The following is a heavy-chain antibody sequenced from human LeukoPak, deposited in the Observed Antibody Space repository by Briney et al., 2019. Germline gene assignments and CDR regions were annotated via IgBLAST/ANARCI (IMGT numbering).Heavy chain of an antibody. CDR1: GFTLSTYA. J-gene: IGHJ3*02. CDR2: FSYVGSIK. CDR3: ARGYRSYGDAFDI. D-gene: IGHD3-16*01. Sequence: GRSLRLSCAASGFTLSTYAMHWVRQAPGKGLEWVAMFSYVGSIKLNADSVQGRFTISRDSSKNTVDLQMNSLRVEDTAVYYCARGYRSYGDAFDIWGHGTLVTVSS. V-gene: IGHV3-30*01.